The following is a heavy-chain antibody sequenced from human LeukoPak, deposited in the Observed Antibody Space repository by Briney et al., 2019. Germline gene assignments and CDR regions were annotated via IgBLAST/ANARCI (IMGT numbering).Heavy chain of an antibody. CDR1: GGSVSTGSYY. CDR3: ARVYALGTYPIDY. Sequence: PSETLSLTCTVSGGSVSTGSYYWSWIRLPPGKGLEWIGYIYFSGSTNYNPSLKSRVTISVDTSKNQFSLKLYSVTAADTAVYFCARVYALGTYPIDYWGQGTRVTVSS. J-gene: IGHJ4*02. D-gene: IGHD3-10*01. CDR2: IYFSGST. V-gene: IGHV4-61*01.